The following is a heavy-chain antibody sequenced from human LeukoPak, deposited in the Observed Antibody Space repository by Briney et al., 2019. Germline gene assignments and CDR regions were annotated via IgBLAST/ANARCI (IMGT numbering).Heavy chain of an antibody. V-gene: IGHV3-23*01. CDR1: GFTFSSYA. D-gene: IGHD3-10*01. Sequence: GGSLRPSCAASGFTFSSYAMSWVRQAPGKGLEWVSSISGSGGNTYYADSVKGRFTISRDNSKNTLYLQMNSLRAEDTAVYYCAKFISNGFDIWGQGTMVTVSS. CDR2: ISGSGGNT. J-gene: IGHJ3*02. CDR3: AKFISNGFDI.